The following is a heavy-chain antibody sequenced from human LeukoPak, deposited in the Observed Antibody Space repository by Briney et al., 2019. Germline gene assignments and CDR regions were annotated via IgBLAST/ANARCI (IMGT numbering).Heavy chain of an antibody. CDR1: GFTFISYA. CDR3: AKVRTIAATATFDY. Sequence: PGTSLRLSCAASGFTFISYAIHWVRQAPGKGLEWVAFIRFDGSNKYYADSVKGRFTISRDISKNTLYLQMNSLRAEDTALYYCAKVRTIAATATFDYWGQGTLVTVSS. D-gene: IGHD6-13*01. J-gene: IGHJ4*02. CDR2: IRFDGSNK. V-gene: IGHV3-30*02.